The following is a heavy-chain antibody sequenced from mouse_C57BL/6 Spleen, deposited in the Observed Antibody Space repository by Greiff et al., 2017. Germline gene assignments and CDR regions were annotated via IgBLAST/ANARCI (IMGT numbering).Heavy chain of an antibody. J-gene: IGHJ2*01. V-gene: IGHV1-69*01. Sequence: QVQLQQPGAELVMPGASVKLSCKASGYTFTSYWMHWVKQRPGQGLEWIGEIDPSDSYTNYNQKFKGKSTLTVDKSSSTAYMQLSSLTSEDSAVYYCARSRDYYGWGQGTTLTVSS. D-gene: IGHD1-1*01. CDR2: IDPSDSYT. CDR3: ARSRDYYG. CDR1: GYTFTSYW.